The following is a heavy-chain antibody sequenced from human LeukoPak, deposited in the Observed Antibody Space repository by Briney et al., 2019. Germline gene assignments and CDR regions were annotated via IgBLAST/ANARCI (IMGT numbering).Heavy chain of an antibody. CDR2: ISWNSGSI. J-gene: IGHJ4*02. V-gene: IGHV3-9*01. D-gene: IGHD4-17*01. CDR3: AKGPDSTVTTFFFDY. CDR1: GFTFDDYA. Sequence: GGPLRLSCAASGFTFDDYAMHWVRQAPGKGLEWVSGISWNSGSIGYADSVKGRFTISRDNAKNSLYLQMNSLRAEDTALYYCAKGPDSTVTTFFFDYWGQGTLVTVSS.